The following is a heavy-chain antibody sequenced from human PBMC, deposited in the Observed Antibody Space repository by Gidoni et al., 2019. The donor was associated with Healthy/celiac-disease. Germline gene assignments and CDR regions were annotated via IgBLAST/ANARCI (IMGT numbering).Heavy chain of an antibody. D-gene: IGHD2-2*01. CDR2: IYHSGST. Sequence: GPGLVKPSGTLSLTCAVSGGSISSSNWWSWVRQPPGKGLEWIGEIYHSGSTNYNPSLKSRVTRSVDKSKNQFSLKLSSVTAADTAVYYCASERYCSSTSCPFDYWGQGTLVTVSS. J-gene: IGHJ4*02. CDR3: ASERYCSSTSCPFDY. V-gene: IGHV4-4*02. CDR1: GGSISSSNW.